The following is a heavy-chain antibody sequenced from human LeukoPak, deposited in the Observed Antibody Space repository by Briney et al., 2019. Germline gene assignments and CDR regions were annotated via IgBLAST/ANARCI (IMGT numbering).Heavy chain of an antibody. CDR3: ARGGAVAGTGY. CDR2: TRYGGRKE. CDR1: GFTFSTYG. D-gene: IGHD6-19*01. V-gene: IGHV3-30*02. J-gene: IGHJ4*02. Sequence: PGGSLRLSCAASGFTFSTYGIHWVRQAPGKGLEWVALTRYGGRKEYYADSVKGRFTIPRDTSKNTVYLQMNSLRAEDTAVYYCARGGAVAGTGYWGQGTLVTVSS.